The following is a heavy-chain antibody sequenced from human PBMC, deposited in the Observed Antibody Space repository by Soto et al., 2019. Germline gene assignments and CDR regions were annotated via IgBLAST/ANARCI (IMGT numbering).Heavy chain of an antibody. V-gene: IGHV4-31*03. J-gene: IGHJ5*02. CDR1: GGSISSGDYY. CDR2: IYFSGTT. D-gene: IGHD3-22*01. CDR3: ARRDRSGFSYWLDT. Sequence: TYTVSGGSISSGDYYWSWIRQHPGKGLEWIGTIYFSGTTYYNPSLKSRVTISVDTSKSQFSLKLSSVTAADTAVYYCARRDRSGFSYWLDTWGQGTLVTVSS.